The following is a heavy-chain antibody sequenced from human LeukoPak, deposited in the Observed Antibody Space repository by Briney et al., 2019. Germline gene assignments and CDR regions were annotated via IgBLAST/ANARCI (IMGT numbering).Heavy chain of an antibody. D-gene: IGHD4-23*01. V-gene: IGHV1-69*05. CDR3: ARRTVVLDFDY. CDR2: IIPIFGTA. CDR1: GGTFSSYA. J-gene: IGHJ4*02. Sequence: SVKVSCKASGGTFSSYAISWVRQAPGQGLEWMGGIIPIFGTANYAQKLQGRVTMTTDTSTSTAYMELRSLRSDDTAVYYCARRTVVLDFDYWGQGTLVTVSS.